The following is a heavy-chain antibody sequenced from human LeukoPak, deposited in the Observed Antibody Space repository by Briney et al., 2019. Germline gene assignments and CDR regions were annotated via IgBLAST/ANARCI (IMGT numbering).Heavy chain of an antibody. CDR1: GGSISSSSYY. CDR2: IYYSGST. Sequence: SETLSLTCTVSGGSISSSSYYWGWIRQPPGKGLEWIGSIYYSGSTYYNPSLKSRVTISVDTSKNQFSLKLSSVTAADTAVYYCARDGLSMVRGVITLDGMDVWGQGTTVTVSS. D-gene: IGHD3-10*01. CDR3: ARDGLSMVRGVITLDGMDV. V-gene: IGHV4-39*07. J-gene: IGHJ6*02.